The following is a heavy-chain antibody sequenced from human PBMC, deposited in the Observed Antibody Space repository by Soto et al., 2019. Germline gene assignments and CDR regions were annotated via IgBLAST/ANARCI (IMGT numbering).Heavy chain of an antibody. D-gene: IGHD4-17*01. Sequence: GGSLRLSCAASGFTFDDFAMCWVRQVPGKGLEWISLVNWDGDTTFHADSVKGRFIISRDNSKNSVYLQMNSLRSDDSAIYYCAKGATVTTHYQYYGMDVWGRGTTVTVSS. V-gene: IGHV3-43D*04. CDR3: AKGATVTTHYQYYGMDV. CDR2: VNWDGDTT. CDR1: GFTFDDFA. J-gene: IGHJ6*02.